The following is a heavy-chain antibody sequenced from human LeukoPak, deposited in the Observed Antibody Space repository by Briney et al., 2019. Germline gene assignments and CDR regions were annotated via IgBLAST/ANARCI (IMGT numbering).Heavy chain of an antibody. J-gene: IGHJ4*02. CDR3: ARRGYGTSRIDY. CDR2: IYYSGST. V-gene: IGHV4-39*01. Sequence: SETLSRTCTVSGGSINSGSYYWVWIRQPPGKGLEWIGNIYYSGSTYYNPSLKSRVTISVDTSKNQFSLKLSSVTATDTAVYYCARRGYGTSRIDYWGQGTLVTVSS. D-gene: IGHD5-12*01. CDR1: GGSINSGSYY.